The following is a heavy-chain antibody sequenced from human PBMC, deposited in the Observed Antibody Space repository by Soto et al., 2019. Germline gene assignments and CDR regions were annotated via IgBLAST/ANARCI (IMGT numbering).Heavy chain of an antibody. CDR1: GGTFSSYT. CDR2: IIPILGIA. V-gene: IGHV1-69*04. J-gene: IGHJ5*02. CDR3: ARDTDSSGWYWFDP. D-gene: IGHD6-19*01. Sequence: SVKVSCKASGGTFSSYTISWVRQAPGQGLEWMGRIIPILGIANYAQKFQGRVTITADTSTSTAYMELSSLRSEDTAVYYCARDTDSSGWYWFDPWGQGTLVTVSS.